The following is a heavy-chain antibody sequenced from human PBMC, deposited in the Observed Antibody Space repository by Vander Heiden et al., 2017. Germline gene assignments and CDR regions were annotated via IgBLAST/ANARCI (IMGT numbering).Heavy chain of an antibody. CDR3: ARSLTILGYFDL. V-gene: IGHV3-53*01. D-gene: IGHD3-3*01. CDR1: GFTVSSSY. J-gene: IGHJ2*01. Sequence: VQLVESGGGLIQPGGSLRLSCAPAGFTVSSSYMSWCGTAPGKGLEWVSVIYSGGSTDYADSVKGRFTIARDNSKNTLYLQMNSLRAEDTAVYDCARSLTILGYFDLWCRGTLVTVSS. CDR2: IYSGGST.